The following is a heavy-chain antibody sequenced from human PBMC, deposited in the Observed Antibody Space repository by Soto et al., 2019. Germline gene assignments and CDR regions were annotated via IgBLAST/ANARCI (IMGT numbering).Heavy chain of an antibody. CDR1: GFTFISYS. CDR3: ARAVRCSGGSCYSDYYYGMDV. V-gene: IGHV3-21*01. J-gene: IGHJ6*02. CDR2: ISSSSSYI. Sequence: GSLRLSCAASGFTFISYSINFFRHSPFKWLEWVSSISSSSSYIYYADSVKGRFTISRDNAKNSLYLQMNSLRAEDTAVYYCARAVRCSGGSCYSDYYYGMDVWGQGTTVTV. D-gene: IGHD2-15*01.